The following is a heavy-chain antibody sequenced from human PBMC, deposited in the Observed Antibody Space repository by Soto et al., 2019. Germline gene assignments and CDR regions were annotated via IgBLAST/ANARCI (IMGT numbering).Heavy chain of an antibody. CDR1: GFSLSSDGVG. Sequence: QITLKESGPTLVKPTQTLTLTCTISGFSLSSDGVGVGWIRQPPGKALEWLAFIYWDDDYRYSPSLQSRLNITKDSSNNQVLLIVTNVDPVDSATYFCARRSTYSRSWSSGWCDSWGQGILVTVSS. V-gene: IGHV2-5*02. D-gene: IGHD3-10*01. J-gene: IGHJ5*01. CDR2: IYWDDDY. CDR3: ARRSTYSRSWSSGWCDS.